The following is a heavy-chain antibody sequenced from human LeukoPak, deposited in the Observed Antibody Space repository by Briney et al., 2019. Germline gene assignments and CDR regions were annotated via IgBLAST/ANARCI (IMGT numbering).Heavy chain of an antibody. D-gene: IGHD4-17*01. J-gene: IGHJ4*02. Sequence: PSETLSLTCTVSGGSISSYYWTWIRQHPGKGLECIGYIYYSGSTYYNPSLKSRVTMSVGTSKNQFSLKLSSVTAADTAVYYCARDTFDNGVYYFDYWGQGTLVTVSS. V-gene: IGHV4-59*12. CDR1: GGSISSYY. CDR2: IYYSGST. CDR3: ARDTFDNGVYYFDY.